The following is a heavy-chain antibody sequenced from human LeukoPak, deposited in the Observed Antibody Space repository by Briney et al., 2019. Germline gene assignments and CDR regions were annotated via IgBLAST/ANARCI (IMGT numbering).Heavy chain of an antibody. CDR3: AKDNRAVAGTGYFDY. Sequence: AGRSLRLSCAASGFTFDDYAMHWVRQAPGKGLEWVSGISWNSGSIGYADSVKGRFTISRDNAKDSLYLQMNSLRAEDMALYYCAKDNRAVAGTGYFDYWGQGTLVTVSS. V-gene: IGHV3-9*03. J-gene: IGHJ4*02. CDR2: ISWNSGSI. CDR1: GFTFDDYA. D-gene: IGHD6-19*01.